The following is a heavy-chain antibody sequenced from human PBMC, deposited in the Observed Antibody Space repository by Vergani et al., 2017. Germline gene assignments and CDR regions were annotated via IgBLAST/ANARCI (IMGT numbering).Heavy chain of an antibody. J-gene: IGHJ5*02. D-gene: IGHD1-26*01. CDR3: ARDRLGGGFDP. V-gene: IGHV4-34*11. CDR2: IYYSGST. CDR1: GGSFSGYY. Sequence: QVQLQQWGAGLLKPSETLSLTCAVYGGSFSGYYWSWIRQPPGKVLEWIGYIYYSGSTNYNPSLKSRVTISVDTSKNQFSLKLSSVTAADTAVYYCARDRLGGGFDPWGQGTLVTVSS.